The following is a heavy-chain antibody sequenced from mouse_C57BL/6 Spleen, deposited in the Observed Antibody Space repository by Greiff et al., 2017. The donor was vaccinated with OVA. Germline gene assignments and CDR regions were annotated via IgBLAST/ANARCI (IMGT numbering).Heavy chain of an antibody. CDR1: GFTFSSYA. CDR3: ARGPGSSPYYFDY. J-gene: IGHJ2*01. Sequence: EVKLVESGGGLVKPGGSLKLSCAASGFTFSSYAMSWVRQTPEKRLEWVATISDGGSYTYYPDNVKGRFTISRDNAKNNLYLQMSHLKSEDTAMYYCARGPGSSPYYFDYWGQGTTLTVSS. CDR2: ISDGGSYT. D-gene: IGHD1-1*01. V-gene: IGHV5-4*03.